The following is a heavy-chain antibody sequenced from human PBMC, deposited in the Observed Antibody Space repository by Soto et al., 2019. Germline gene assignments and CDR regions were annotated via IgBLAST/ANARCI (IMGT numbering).Heavy chain of an antibody. J-gene: IGHJ6*03. CDR3: TTGGYGDYVGIYMDV. CDR1: GFTFSNAW. CDR2: IKSKTDGGTT. V-gene: IGHV3-15*01. D-gene: IGHD4-17*01. Sequence: GGSLRLSCAASGFTFSNAWMSWVRQAPGKGLEWVGRIKSKTDGGTTDYAAPVKGRFTISRDDSKNTLYLQMNSLKTEATAVYYCTTGGYGDYVGIYMDVWGKGTTVTVSS.